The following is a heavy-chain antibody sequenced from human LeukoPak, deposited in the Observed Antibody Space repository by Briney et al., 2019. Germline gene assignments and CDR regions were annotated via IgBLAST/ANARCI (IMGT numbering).Heavy chain of an antibody. Sequence: GGSLRLSCAASGFTFSTYSMNWVRQAPGKGLEWVSYISSSSSTIYYADSVKGRFTISRDNGKNSLHLQMNSLRAEDTAVYYCATEMGDYWGQGTLVTVSS. J-gene: IGHJ4*02. CDR3: ATEMGDY. V-gene: IGHV3-48*01. CDR1: GFTFSTYS. D-gene: IGHD2-8*01. CDR2: ISSSSSTI.